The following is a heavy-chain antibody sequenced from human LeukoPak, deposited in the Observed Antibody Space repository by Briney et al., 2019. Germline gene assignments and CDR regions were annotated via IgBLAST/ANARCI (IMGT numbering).Heavy chain of an antibody. CDR1: GFPFSSYW. CDR3: TRVGYIDEGIDY. CDR2: IKQDGSKK. Sequence: QPGGSLRLSCVASGFPFSSYWMTWVRQAPGKGLEWVANIKQDGSKKSYVDSVKGRFTISRDNAKNSLYLQMNSLRAEDTAIYYCTRVGYIDEGIDYWGQGTLVTVPS. D-gene: IGHD5-24*01. J-gene: IGHJ4*02. V-gene: IGHV3-7*04.